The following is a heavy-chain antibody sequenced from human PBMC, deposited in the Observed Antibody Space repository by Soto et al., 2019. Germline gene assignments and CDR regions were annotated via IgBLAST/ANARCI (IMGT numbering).Heavy chain of an antibody. CDR2: ISGSRGST. D-gene: IGHD3-10*01. CDR1: GFTFSSYA. V-gene: IGHV3-23*01. CDR3: AKNSRFHWFDP. J-gene: IGHJ5*02. Sequence: PGGPRSLSCAASGFTFSSYAMSWHRQDPGKGLEGVSAISGSRGSTYYADSVKGRFTISRDNSKNTLYLQMNSLRAEDTAVYYCAKNSRFHWFDPLGQGTLVTVSS.